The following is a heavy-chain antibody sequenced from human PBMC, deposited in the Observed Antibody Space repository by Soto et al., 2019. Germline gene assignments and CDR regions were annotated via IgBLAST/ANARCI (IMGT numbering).Heavy chain of an antibody. CDR2: TYYRSRFFS. CDR3: ARVKQQLVSFDY. J-gene: IGHJ4*02. Sequence: SQTLSLTCVISGDSVSSYSAAWNWIRQSPSGGLEWLGRTYYRSRFFSDYAESVKSRIIINPETSKNQFSLQLNSVTPEDTAVYYCARVKQQLVSFDYWGQGTLVTVSS. V-gene: IGHV6-1*01. D-gene: IGHD6-13*01. CDR1: GDSVSSYSAA.